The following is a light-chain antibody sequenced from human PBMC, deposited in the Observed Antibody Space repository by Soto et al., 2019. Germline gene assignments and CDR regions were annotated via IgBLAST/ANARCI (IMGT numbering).Light chain of an antibody. V-gene: IGKV4-1*01. J-gene: IGKJ4*01. Sequence: AERLGERDTIRNKSSHNIFFSGDNRNYLAWYQQKPGQSPRLLMYWASTRKSGVPDRFSGSGSGTDFTLTISSLQAEDVAVYYCQQYHSNPLTFAGGTKVDIK. CDR1: HNIFFSGDNRNY. CDR2: WAS. CDR3: QQYHSNPLT.